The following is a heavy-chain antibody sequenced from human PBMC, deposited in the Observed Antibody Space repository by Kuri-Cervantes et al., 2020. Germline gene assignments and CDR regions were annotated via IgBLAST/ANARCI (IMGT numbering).Heavy chain of an antibody. CDR3: AKDLSFRSSIVGATNAVDY. CDR1: GFPFSGYA. Sequence: GESLKISCAASGFPFSGYAMSWVRQAPGKGLEWVSAISGSGGSTYYADSVKGRFTISRDNSKNTLYLQMNSLRAEDTAVYYCAKDLSFRSSIVGATNAVDYWGQGTLVTVSS. J-gene: IGHJ4*02. V-gene: IGHV3-23*01. CDR2: ISGSGGST. D-gene: IGHD1-26*01.